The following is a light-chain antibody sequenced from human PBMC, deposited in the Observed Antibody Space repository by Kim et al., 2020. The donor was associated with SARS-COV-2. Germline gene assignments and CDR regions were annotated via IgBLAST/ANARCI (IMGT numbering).Light chain of an antibody. V-gene: IGKV1-5*03. CDR1: QSVSNW. J-gene: IGKJ4*01. CDR3: QQYNAYPLT. CDR2: KAS. Sequence: IHMTQSPSTLSASVGDRVTVTCRASQSVSNWLAWYQQKPGKAPKLLIYKASTLQSGVPSRFSGSGSGTEFTLTISSLQPDDFAAYYCQQYNAYPLTFGGGTTVDIK.